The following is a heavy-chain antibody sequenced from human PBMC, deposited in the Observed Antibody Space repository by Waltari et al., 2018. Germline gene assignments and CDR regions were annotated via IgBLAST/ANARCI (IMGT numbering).Heavy chain of an antibody. CDR3: ARSTHFSVRGAHSGAELDP. Sequence: DVQVVESGGTLVQPGGSLRLSCTASDFSCSSEGMYWLRKAPGMGLEWVANIKRDGSEKYYVDSVKGRFTISRDNAKNSLYLEMNSLRHEDTAVYYCARSTHFSVRGAHSGAELDPWGQGTLVTVSS. V-gene: IGHV3-7*01. CDR1: DFSCSSEG. D-gene: IGHD1-26*01. CDR2: IKRDGSEK. J-gene: IGHJ5*02.